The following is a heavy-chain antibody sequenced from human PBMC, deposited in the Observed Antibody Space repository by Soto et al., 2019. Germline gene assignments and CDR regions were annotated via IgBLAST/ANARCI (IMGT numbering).Heavy chain of an antibody. CDR2: ISAYNGNT. CDR1: GYTFTSYG. D-gene: IGHD3-22*01. Sequence: ASVKVSCKASGYTFTSYGISWVRQAPGQGLEWMGWISAYNGNTNYAQKLQGRVTMTTDTSTSTAYMELRSLRSDDTAVYYCARDSYYYDSSGYYPDDAFDIWGQGTMVTVSS. J-gene: IGHJ3*02. V-gene: IGHV1-18*01. CDR3: ARDSYYYDSSGYYPDDAFDI.